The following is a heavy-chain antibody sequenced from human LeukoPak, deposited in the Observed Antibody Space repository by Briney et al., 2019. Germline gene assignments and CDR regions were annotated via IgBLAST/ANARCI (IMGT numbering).Heavy chain of an antibody. CDR1: GFTFDDYA. J-gene: IGHJ4*02. CDR2: ISWNSGSI. V-gene: IGHV3-9*01. Sequence: GGSLRLSCAASGFTFDDYAMHRVRQAPGKGLEWVSGISWNSGSIGYADSVKGRFTISRDNAKNSLYLQMNSLRAEDTALYYCAKDIGDIGGWYYFDYWGQGTLVTVSS. CDR3: AKDIGDIGGWYYFDY. D-gene: IGHD6-19*01.